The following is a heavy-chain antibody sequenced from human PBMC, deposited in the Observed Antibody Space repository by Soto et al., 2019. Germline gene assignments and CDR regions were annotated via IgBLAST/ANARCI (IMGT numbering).Heavy chain of an antibody. CDR2: IWFDGSNK. CDR3: ARVAYSSGWSEWFDP. CDR1: GFTFSSYG. J-gene: IGHJ5*02. Sequence: LRLSCAASGFTFSSYGMHWVRQAPGKGLEWVAVIWFDGSNKYYADSVKGRFTISRDNSKNTLYLQMNSLRAEDTAVYYCARVAYSSGWSEWFDPWGQGTLVTVSS. D-gene: IGHD6-19*01. V-gene: IGHV3-33*01.